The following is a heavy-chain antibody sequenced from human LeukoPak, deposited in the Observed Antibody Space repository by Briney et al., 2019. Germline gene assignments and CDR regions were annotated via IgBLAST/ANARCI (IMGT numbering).Heavy chain of an antibody. CDR1: GGSISSSNW. CDR3: ARHCSGGSCYDAFDI. Sequence: SETLSLTCTVSGGSISSSNWWSWVRQPPGKGLEWIGEIYHSGSTNYNPSLKSRVTISLDTSKSQFSLKLSSVTAADTAVYYCARHCSGGSCYDAFDIWGQGTMVTVSS. CDR2: IYHSGST. D-gene: IGHD2-15*01. J-gene: IGHJ3*02. V-gene: IGHV4-4*02.